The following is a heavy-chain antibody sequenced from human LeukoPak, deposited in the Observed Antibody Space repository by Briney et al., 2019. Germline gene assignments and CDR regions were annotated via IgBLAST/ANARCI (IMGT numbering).Heavy chain of an antibody. J-gene: IGHJ4*02. CDR3: ARAFLPGYSYADY. CDR2: INHSGST. D-gene: IGHD5-18*01. CDR1: GGSFSGYY. V-gene: IGHV4-34*01. Sequence: PSETLSLTCAVYGGSFSGYYWSWIRQPPGKGLEWIGEINHSGSTNYNPSLKSRVTISVDTSKNQFSLKLSSVTAADTAVYYCARAFLPGYSYADYWGQGTLVTVSS.